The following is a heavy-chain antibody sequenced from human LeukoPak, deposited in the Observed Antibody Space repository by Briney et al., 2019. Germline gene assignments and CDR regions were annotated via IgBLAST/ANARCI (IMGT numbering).Heavy chain of an antibody. J-gene: IGHJ4*02. V-gene: IGHV3-7*01. CDR2: IKQDGSEK. Sequence: AGSLRLSCGASGFTFSSFWMTWVRQAPGKGLEGVANIKQDGSEKYYVYSVKGRFTISRDNAKNSLYLQMNSLRAEDTAVYYCASGMGAISFDYWGQGILVTVYS. CDR3: ASGMGAISFDY. CDR1: GFTFSSFW. D-gene: IGHD1-26*01.